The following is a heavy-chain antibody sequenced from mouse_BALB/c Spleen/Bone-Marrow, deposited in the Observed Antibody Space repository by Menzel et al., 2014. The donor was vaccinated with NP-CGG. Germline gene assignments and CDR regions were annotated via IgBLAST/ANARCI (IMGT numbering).Heavy chain of an antibody. J-gene: IGHJ4*01. CDR3: ARRENCDARVY. V-gene: IGHV1-4*01. CDR1: GYTFTSYW. D-gene: IGHD4-1*01. Sequence: VHLQQSGAELARPGASVKMSCKASGYTFTSYWMHWVKQRPGQGLEWIGYINPSTGYTEYNQKFKDKATLTADKSSSTAYMKLSSLTSEDCAVYYCARRENCDARVYGGQEPSDPVFS. CDR2: INPSTGYT.